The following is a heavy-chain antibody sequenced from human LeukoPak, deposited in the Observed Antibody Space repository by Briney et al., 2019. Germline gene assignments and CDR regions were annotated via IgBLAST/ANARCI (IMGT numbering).Heavy chain of an antibody. J-gene: IGHJ3*02. CDR3: ARPRNLYYDSSGLSAFDI. CDR1: GGSISSSSYY. D-gene: IGHD3-22*01. Sequence: KPSETLSLTCTVSGGSISSSSYYWGWIRQPPGKGLEWIGSIYYSGSTYYNPSLKSRVTVSVDTSKNQFSLKLSSVTAADTAVYYCARPRNLYYDSSGLSAFDIWGQGTMVTVSS. V-gene: IGHV4-39*01. CDR2: IYYSGST.